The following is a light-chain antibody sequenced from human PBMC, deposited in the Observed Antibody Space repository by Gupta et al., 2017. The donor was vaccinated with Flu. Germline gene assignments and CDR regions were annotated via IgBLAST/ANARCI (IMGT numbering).Light chain of an antibody. CDR3: QHENNPTAS. CDR2: KAT. J-gene: IGKJ1*01. CDR1: QSITTW. Sequence: DIQMTQSPSTLSASVGDRVTITCRASQSITTWLAWYHQKPGKAPKLLIYKATTVQSGVPSRFSGSGSGTEFTLTISRLQPEDVGTYYCQHENNPTASFGQGTKVEIK. V-gene: IGKV1-5*03.